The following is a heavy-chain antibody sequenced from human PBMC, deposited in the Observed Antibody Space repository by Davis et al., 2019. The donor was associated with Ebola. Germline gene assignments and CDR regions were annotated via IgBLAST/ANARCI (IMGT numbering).Heavy chain of an antibody. Sequence: ASVKVSCKASGYTFTGYYMHWVRQAPGQGLEWMGWINPNSGGTNYAQKFQGRVTMTRDTSISTAYMELSRLRSDDTAVYYCAREPHAGPMVRGVIMDYYYGMDVWGQGTTVTVSS. D-gene: IGHD3-10*01. J-gene: IGHJ6*02. CDR1: GYTFTGYY. CDR3: AREPHAGPMVRGVIMDYYYGMDV. CDR2: INPNSGGT. V-gene: IGHV1-2*02.